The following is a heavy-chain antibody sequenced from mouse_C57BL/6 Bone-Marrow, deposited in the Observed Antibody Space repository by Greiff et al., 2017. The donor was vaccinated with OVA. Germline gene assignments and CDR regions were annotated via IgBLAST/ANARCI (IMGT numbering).Heavy chain of an antibody. D-gene: IGHD3-3*01. J-gene: IGHJ2*01. CDR2: IYPGDGGT. CDR1: GYAFSSSW. Sequence: VQLVESGPELVKPGASVKISCKASGYAFSSSWMNWVKQRPGKGLEWIGRIYPGDGGTNYNGKFKGKATLTADKSSSTAYMKLSSLTSEDYAVDFCARGGDQYYFDYWGQGTTLTVSS. V-gene: IGHV1-82*01. CDR3: ARGGDQYYFDY.